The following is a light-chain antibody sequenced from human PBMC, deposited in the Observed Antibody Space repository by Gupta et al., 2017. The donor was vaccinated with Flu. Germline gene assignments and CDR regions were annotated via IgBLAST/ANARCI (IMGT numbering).Light chain of an antibody. J-gene: IGLJ3*02. CDR2: EVS. Sequence: QSALTQPASVSGSPGQSITISCTGTSSDVGDYNRVSWYQQHPGKAPKLIVYEVSNRPSGVSNRLSGSKSGNTASLTISGLQADDEADYYCSSYTRSTASIIAWVFGGGTKVTVL. CDR3: SSYTRSTASIIAWV. CDR1: SSDVGDYNR. V-gene: IGLV2-14*01.